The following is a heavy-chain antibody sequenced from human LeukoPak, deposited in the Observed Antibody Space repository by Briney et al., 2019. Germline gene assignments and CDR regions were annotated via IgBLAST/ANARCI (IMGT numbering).Heavy chain of an antibody. V-gene: IGHV4-59*01. CDR3: ARVGAAAGTVWFDP. CDR2: IYYSGST. CDR1: GGSISSYY. J-gene: IGHJ5*02. D-gene: IGHD6-13*01. Sequence: SETLSLTCTVSGGSISSYYWSWIQQPPGKGLEWIGYIYYSGSTNYNPSLKSRVTISVDTSKNQFSLKLSSVTAADTAVYYCARVGAAAGTVWFDPWGQGTLVTVSS.